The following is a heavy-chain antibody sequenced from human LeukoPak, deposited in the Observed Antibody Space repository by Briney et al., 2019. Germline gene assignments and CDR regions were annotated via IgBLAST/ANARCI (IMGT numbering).Heavy chain of an antibody. V-gene: IGHV3-48*04. Sequence: GGSLRLSCAASGFTFSNYNLNWVRQAPGKGLEWLSYITSSSSAIYYADSVKGRFTISRDNGKNSLYLQMNSLRAEDTAGYYCARGPRYFDYWGQGALVTVSS. CDR1: GFTFSNYN. J-gene: IGHJ4*02. CDR2: ITSSSSAI. CDR3: ARGPRYFDY.